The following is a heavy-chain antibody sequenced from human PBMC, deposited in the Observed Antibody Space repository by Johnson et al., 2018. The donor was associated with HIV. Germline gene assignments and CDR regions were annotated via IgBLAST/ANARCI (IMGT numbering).Heavy chain of an antibody. V-gene: IGHV3-30*04. J-gene: IGHJ3*02. Sequence: QVQLVESGGGVVQPGTSLRLSCAASGFTFTTYALHWVRRAPGKGLECVAVISYDGSKKYHADSVKGRFTISRDNSKNTLYLQMNSLRAEDTAVYYCAKTRTTVTTIDAFDIWGQGTMVTVSS. CDR1: GFTFTTYA. D-gene: IGHD4-17*01. CDR2: ISYDGSKK. CDR3: AKTRTTVTTIDAFDI.